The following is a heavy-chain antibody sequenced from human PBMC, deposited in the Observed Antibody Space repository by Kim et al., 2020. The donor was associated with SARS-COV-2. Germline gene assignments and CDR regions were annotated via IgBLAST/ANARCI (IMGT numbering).Heavy chain of an antibody. Sequence: DGSNKYYADSVKGRFTISRDNSKNTLYLQMNSLRAEDTAVYYCARDFGDVWGKGTTVTVSS. CDR3: ARDFGDV. V-gene: IGHV3-30-3*01. J-gene: IGHJ6*04. CDR2: DGSNK. D-gene: IGHD3-10*01.